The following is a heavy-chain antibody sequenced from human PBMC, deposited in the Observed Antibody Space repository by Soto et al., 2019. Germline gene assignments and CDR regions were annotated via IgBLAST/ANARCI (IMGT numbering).Heavy chain of an antibody. J-gene: IGHJ4*02. D-gene: IGHD3-22*01. CDR2: IYYSGST. CDR1: GGSISSGDYY. Sequence: SETLSLTCTVSGGSISSGDYYWSRIRQPPGKGLEWIGYIYYSGSTYYNPSLKNRITISVDTPKNQLSLKLSSVTAADTAVYYCARAFDDSSGYYGGLGYWGQGTLATVSS. CDR3: ARAFDDSSGYYGGLGY. V-gene: IGHV4-30-4*01.